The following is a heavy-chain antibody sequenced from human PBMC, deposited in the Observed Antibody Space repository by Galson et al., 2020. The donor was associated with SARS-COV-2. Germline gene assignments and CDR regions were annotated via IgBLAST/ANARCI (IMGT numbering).Heavy chain of an antibody. D-gene: IGHD6-19*01. CDR3: ARVPVAGSDNWFDP. V-gene: IGHV4-39*07. J-gene: IGHJ5*02. CDR1: GGSIIGTSGSDC. CDR2: IYYSGST. Sequence: SETLSLTCTVSGGSIIGTSGSDCWGWIRQPPGKGLEWIGNIYYSGSTYYNPSLKSRVTISLDTSKNQFSLKMMSVTAADTAVYYCARVPVAGSDNWFDPWGQGTLVTVSS.